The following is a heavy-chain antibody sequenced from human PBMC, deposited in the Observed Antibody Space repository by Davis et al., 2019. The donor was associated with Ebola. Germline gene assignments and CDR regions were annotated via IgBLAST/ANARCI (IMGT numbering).Heavy chain of an antibody. CDR2: IDTDGSVT. Sequence: HTGGSLRLSCEASGFPFRNFWMHWFRQAPGKGPMWVSRIDTDGSVTDYADSVKGRFTISRDNSKNTLYLQMNSLRAEDTAVYYCAKAYGDYYYYYGMDVWGQGTTVTVSS. V-gene: IGHV3-74*01. D-gene: IGHD4-17*01. J-gene: IGHJ6*02. CDR1: GFPFRNFW. CDR3: AKAYGDYYYYYGMDV.